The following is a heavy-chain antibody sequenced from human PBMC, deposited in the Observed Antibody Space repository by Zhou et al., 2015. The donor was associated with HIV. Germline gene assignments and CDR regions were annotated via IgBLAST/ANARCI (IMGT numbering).Heavy chain of an antibody. D-gene: IGHD2-15*01. CDR1: GYTFTSYY. J-gene: IGHJ5*02. V-gene: IGHV1-46*01. CDR2: INPSGGST. CDR3: ARKETLGNCRGGRCYDWFDP. Sequence: QVQLVQSGAEVKKPGASVKVSCKASGYTFTSYYMHWVRQAPGQGLEWMGIINPSGGSTSYAQKFQGRVTMTRDTSTSTVYMELSSLRSEDTAVYYCARKETLGNCRGGRCYDWFDPWGQGTLVTVSS.